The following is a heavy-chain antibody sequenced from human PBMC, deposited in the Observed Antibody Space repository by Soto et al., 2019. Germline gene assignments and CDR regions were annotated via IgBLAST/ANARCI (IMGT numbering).Heavy chain of an antibody. CDR3: ARPIVGASNFDY. D-gene: IGHD1-26*01. V-gene: IGHV1-69*13. CDR1: GGTFSSYA. Sequence: ASVKVSCKASGGTFSSYAISWVRQAPGQGLEWMGGIIPIFGTANYAQKLQGRVTITADESTSTAYMELSSLRSEDTAVYYCARPIVGASNFDYWGQGTRVTVSS. CDR2: IIPIFGTA. J-gene: IGHJ4*02.